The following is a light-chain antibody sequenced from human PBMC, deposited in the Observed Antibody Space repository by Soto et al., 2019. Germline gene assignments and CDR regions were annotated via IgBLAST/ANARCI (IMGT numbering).Light chain of an antibody. V-gene: IGKV3-20*01. CDR2: GAS. CDR1: QSVSSNY. CDR3: QQYGSSPRT. J-gene: IGKJ2*02. Sequence: IVLTQSPGTLSLSPGERATLSCRASQSVSSNYLAWYQRKPGQGPRLLIFGASSRLTGIPDRFSGSGSGTDFTLTISRLEPEDVGVYYCQQYGSSPRTFGQGTKVEIK.